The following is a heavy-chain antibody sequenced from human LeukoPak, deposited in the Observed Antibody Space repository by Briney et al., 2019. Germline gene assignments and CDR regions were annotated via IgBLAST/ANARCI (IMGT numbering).Heavy chain of an antibody. CDR1: GFTFSTYG. J-gene: IGHJ6*04. Sequence: GGSLRLSCAASGFTFSTYGMHWVRQAPGKGLEWVSGITGSSTSTYYADSVKGRFTISRDNAKNSLYLQMNSLRAEDTAVYYCAELGITMIGGVWGKGTTVTVSS. CDR2: ITGSSTST. CDR3: AELGITMIGGV. D-gene: IGHD3-10*02. V-gene: IGHV3-48*04.